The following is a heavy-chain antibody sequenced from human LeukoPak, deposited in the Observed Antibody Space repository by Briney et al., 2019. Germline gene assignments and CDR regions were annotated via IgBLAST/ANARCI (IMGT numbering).Heavy chain of an antibody. J-gene: IGHJ4*02. CDR2: ISSSSSTI. Sequence: GGSLRLSCVGSGFTFSSHSMNWVRQAPGKGLEWVSYISSSSSTIYYADSVKGRFTISRDNAKNSLYLQMNSLRAEDTAVYYCARGAYYYEDWGQGTLVTVSS. V-gene: IGHV3-48*01. D-gene: IGHD3-22*01. CDR3: ARGAYYYED. CDR1: GFTFSSHS.